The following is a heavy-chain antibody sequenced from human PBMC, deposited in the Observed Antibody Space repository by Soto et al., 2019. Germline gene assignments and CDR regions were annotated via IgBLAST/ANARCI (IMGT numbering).Heavy chain of an antibody. D-gene: IGHD5-18*01. V-gene: IGHV4-59*01. CDR3: ARDNGYSYGYTLDH. J-gene: IGHJ4*02. CDR2: IYYRANP. Sequence: PSETLSLTCTVSGWSISSYYWSWIRQPPGKGLEWIGYIYYRANPNYNPSLKSRVTISQDTSKNQFSLKLSSVTAADTAVYYCARDNGYSYGYTLDHWGQGTLVTVSS. CDR1: GWSISSYY.